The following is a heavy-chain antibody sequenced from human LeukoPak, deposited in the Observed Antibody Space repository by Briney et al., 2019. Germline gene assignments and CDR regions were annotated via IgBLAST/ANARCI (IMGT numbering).Heavy chain of an antibody. CDR1: GYTFTSYD. Sequence: ASVKVSCKASGYTFTSYDINWVRQATGQGLEWMGWMNPNSGNTGYAQKFQGRVTITRNTSISTAYMGLSSLRSEDTAVYYCARRAVGTDAFDIWGQGTMVTVSS. V-gene: IGHV1-8*03. CDR3: ARRAVGTDAFDI. D-gene: IGHD6-19*01. CDR2: MNPNSGNT. J-gene: IGHJ3*02.